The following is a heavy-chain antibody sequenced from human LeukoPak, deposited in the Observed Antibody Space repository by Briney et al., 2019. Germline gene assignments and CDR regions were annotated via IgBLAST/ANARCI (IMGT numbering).Heavy chain of an antibody. CDR2: IIPIFGTA. CDR3: ARDSIVSSGYYRTSHRLDY. D-gene: IGHD3-22*01. V-gene: IGHV1-69*13. Sequence: ASVKVSCKASGGTFSSYAISWVRQAPGQGLEWMGGIIPIFGTANYAQKFQGRVTITADESTSTAYMELSSLRSEDTAVYYCARDSIVSSGYYRTSHRLDYWGQGTLVTVSS. J-gene: IGHJ4*02. CDR1: GGTFSSYA.